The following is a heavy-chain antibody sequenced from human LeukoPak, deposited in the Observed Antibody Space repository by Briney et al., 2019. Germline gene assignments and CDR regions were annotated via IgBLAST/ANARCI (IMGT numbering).Heavy chain of an antibody. CDR2: INHSGST. CDR1: GGSISGTNW. J-gene: IGHJ4*02. Sequence: SETLSLTCAVSGGSISGTNWWSWVRQPPGKGLEWIGEINHSGSTNYNPSLKSRVTISVDTSKNQFSLKLSSVTAADTAVYYCERGRVTTRGRFDYWGQGTLVTVSS. V-gene: IGHV4-4*02. CDR3: ERGRVTTRGRFDY. D-gene: IGHD4-17*01.